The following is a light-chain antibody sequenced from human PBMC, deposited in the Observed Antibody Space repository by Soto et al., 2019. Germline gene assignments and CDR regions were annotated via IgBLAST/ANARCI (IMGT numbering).Light chain of an antibody. CDR1: QNINSW. J-gene: IGKJ2*01. CDR3: QQYTSYSPYT. V-gene: IGKV1-5*03. Sequence: DIQMTQSPSTLSASVGDRVTVTCRARQNINSWLAWYQQKPGKAPKLLIYKASTLESGVPSRFSGSGSGTDFTLTINSLQPDDFATYYCQQYTSYSPYTFGQGTKLEI. CDR2: KAS.